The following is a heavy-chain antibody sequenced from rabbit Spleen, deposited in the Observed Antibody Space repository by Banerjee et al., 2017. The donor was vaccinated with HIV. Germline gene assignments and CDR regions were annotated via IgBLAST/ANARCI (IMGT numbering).Heavy chain of an antibody. Sequence: EESGGGLVQPEGSLTLTCTASGFDFSSSYWVCWVRQAPGKGLEWIACIDAGVSGFTYFASWAKGRFTISKASSTTVTLHMTSLTAADTATYFCARDTSSSFSSFGMDLWGPGTLVTVS. V-gene: IGHV1S45*01. CDR2: IDAGVSGFT. CDR3: ARDTSSSFSSFGMDL. CDR1: GFDFSSSYW. D-gene: IGHD1-1*01. J-gene: IGHJ6*01.